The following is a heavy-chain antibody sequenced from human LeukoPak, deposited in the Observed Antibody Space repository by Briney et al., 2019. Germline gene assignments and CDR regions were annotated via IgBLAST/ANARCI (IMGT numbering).Heavy chain of an antibody. Sequence: PSETLSLTCTVSGGSIGTYYWSWIRQPPGKGLEWLGSIYYSGSTNYNPSLKSRVTISVDTSEHEFSLKLTSVTAADTAVYYCARDRRWSSGWFYDYWGQGTLVTVSS. D-gene: IGHD6-19*01. CDR2: IYYSGST. V-gene: IGHV4-59*12. CDR1: GGSIGTYY. CDR3: ARDRRWSSGWFYDY. J-gene: IGHJ4*02.